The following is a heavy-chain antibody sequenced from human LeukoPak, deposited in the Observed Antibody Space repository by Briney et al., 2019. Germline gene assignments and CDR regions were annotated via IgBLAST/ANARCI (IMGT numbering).Heavy chain of an antibody. J-gene: IGHJ4*02. V-gene: IGHV3-7*01. Sequence: GGSLRLSCAASGFTFSRYWMSWVRQAPGKGLEWVANIKQDGSDKYYVDSVKGRFTISRDNAKNSLYLQMNSLRAEDTAVYYCARKVGAHDYWGQGTLVTVSS. D-gene: IGHD1-26*01. CDR2: IKQDGSDK. CDR1: GFTFSRYW. CDR3: ARKVGAHDY.